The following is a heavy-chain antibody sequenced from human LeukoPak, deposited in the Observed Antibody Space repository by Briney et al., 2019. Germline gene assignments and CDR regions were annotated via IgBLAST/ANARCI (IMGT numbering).Heavy chain of an antibody. Sequence: GGSLRLSCAASGFTFSTYAMSWVRQAPGKGLEWVSGFSGNGGSTYYADSVKGRFTISRDNSKNTLYLQMTSLRAEDTAVYYCARAGNIRFDYWGQGTLVTVSS. J-gene: IGHJ4*02. CDR1: GFTFSTYA. D-gene: IGHD1/OR15-1a*01. CDR2: FSGNGGST. CDR3: ARAGNIRFDY. V-gene: IGHV3-23*01.